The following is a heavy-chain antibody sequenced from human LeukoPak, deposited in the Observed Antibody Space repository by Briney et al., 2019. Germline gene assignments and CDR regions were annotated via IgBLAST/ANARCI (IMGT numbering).Heavy chain of an antibody. CDR3: ARVHESGPGQTAMVPFDY. J-gene: IGHJ4*02. CDR2: IIPIFGTA. CDR1: GYTFTGYY. Sequence: ASVKVSCKASGYTFTGYYMHWVRQAPGQGLEWMGGIIPIFGTANYAQKFQGRVTITADESTSTAYMELSSLRSEDTAVYYCARVHESGPGQTAMVPFDYWGQGTLVTVSS. V-gene: IGHV1-69*13. D-gene: IGHD5-18*01.